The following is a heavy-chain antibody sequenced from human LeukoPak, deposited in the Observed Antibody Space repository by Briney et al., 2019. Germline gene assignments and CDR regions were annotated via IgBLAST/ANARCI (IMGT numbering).Heavy chain of an antibody. J-gene: IGHJ4*02. CDR1: GYTFTGYY. CDR2: INPNSGGT. D-gene: IGHD6-19*01. V-gene: IGHV1-2*02. Sequence: ASVKVSCKVSGYTFTGYYMHWVRQAPGQGLEWMGWINPNSGGTNYAQKFQGRVTMTRDTSISTAYMELSRLRSDDTAVYYCARAYSGWQPSVRYWGQGTLVTVSS. CDR3: ARAYSGWQPSVRY.